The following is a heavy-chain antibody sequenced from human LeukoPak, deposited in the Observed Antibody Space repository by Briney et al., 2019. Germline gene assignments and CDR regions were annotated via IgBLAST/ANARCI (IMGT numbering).Heavy chain of an antibody. D-gene: IGHD2-15*01. J-gene: IGHJ4*02. CDR1: GFTFSIYA. CDR3: AKALVVAVTDY. V-gene: IGHV3-23*01. Sequence: GGSLRLSCAASGFTFSIYAMRWVRQAPGKGLEWVSAISGSGRSTHYADSVKGRFTISRDNSKDTLYLQMNSLRVEDTAVYYCAKALVVAVTDYWGQGTLVTVSS. CDR2: ISGSGRST.